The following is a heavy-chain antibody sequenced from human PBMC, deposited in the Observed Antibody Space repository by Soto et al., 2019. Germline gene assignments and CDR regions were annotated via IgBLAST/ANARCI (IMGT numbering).Heavy chain of an antibody. Sequence: GGSLRLSCAASGFTFSSYAMHWVRQAPGKGLEWVAVISYDGSNKYYADSVKGRFTNSRDNSKNTLYLQMNSLRAEDTAVYYSARDVESGSSQYYYYYYGMDVWGQGTTVTVSS. D-gene: IGHD1-26*01. CDR1: GFTFSSYA. J-gene: IGHJ6*02. CDR3: ARDVESGSSQYYYYYYGMDV. V-gene: IGHV3-30-3*01. CDR2: ISYDGSNK.